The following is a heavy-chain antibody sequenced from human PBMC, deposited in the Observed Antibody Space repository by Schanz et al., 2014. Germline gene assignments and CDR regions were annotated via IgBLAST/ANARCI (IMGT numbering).Heavy chain of an antibody. CDR2: TKAGGRDI. CDR3: ARDDAWAFDS. CDR1: GFTFSYYS. Sequence: EVQLLESGGGLVQPGGSLRLSCAASGFTFSYYSLNWVRQAPGKRLEWLPYTKAGGRDIHYADSVKGRFTISRDEVKHSVYLQMNGVRDDDSAVYYCARDDAWAFDSWGHGTLVTVSS. J-gene: IGHJ4*01. D-gene: IGHD7-27*01. V-gene: IGHV3-48*02.